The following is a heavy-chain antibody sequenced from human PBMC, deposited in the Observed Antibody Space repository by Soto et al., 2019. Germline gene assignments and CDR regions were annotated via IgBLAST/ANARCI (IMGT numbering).Heavy chain of an antibody. D-gene: IGHD5-12*01. Sequence: QVQLVESGGGVVQPGRSLRLSCAASGFTFSSYGMHWVRQAPGKGLELVSVISNDGSNKYFADSVKSRFTISREKSQNTLYLQMNRLRAEETAVYYCAKHLRVVASYLLGMDIWGQGTTVTVS. J-gene: IGHJ6*02. CDR3: AKHLRVVASYLLGMDI. CDR2: ISNDGSNK. V-gene: IGHV3-30*18. CDR1: GFTFSSYG.